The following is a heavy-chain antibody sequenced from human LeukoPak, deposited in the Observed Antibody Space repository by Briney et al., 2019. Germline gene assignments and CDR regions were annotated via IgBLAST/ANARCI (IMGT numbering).Heavy chain of an antibody. CDR3: ARNMTTSGPIDIEDAFDI. Sequence: ASVKVSCKASGYTFTSYGISWVRQDPGQGLEWIGWISANNGKTKYAHNLQGRVAMTTDTSVSTAYMELRSLRSDDTAVYYCARNMTTSGPIDIEDAFDIWGQGTMVTVSS. J-gene: IGHJ3*02. D-gene: IGHD4-17*01. CDR1: GYTFTSYG. V-gene: IGHV1-18*01. CDR2: ISANNGKT.